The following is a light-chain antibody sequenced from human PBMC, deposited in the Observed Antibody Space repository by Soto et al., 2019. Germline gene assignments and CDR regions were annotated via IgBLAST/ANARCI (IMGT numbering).Light chain of an antibody. V-gene: IGKV3-15*01. CDR3: QQYNNWPPIT. CDR1: QSVSSN. CDR2: GAS. J-gene: IGKJ5*01. Sequence: EIVMTQSPATLSVSPGARATLSCRASQSVSSNLAWYQQKPGQAPRLVIYGASTRATGIPARFSGSGSGTEFTLTISSLQSEDFAVYYCQQYNNWPPITCGQGTRLEIK.